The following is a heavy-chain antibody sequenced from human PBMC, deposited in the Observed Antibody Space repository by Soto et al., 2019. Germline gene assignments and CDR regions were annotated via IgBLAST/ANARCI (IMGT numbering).Heavy chain of an antibody. D-gene: IGHD3-10*01. J-gene: IGHJ5*02. CDR3: ARDYYGSGRLNAHNWFDP. CDR2: ISAYNGNT. V-gene: IGHV1-18*01. Sequence: ASMKVSFKASGFTLNTSCVIWVRQAPGQGLGWMGWISAYNGNTNYAQKLQGRFTMTTDTSTSTAYMELRSLRSDDTAVYYCARDYYGSGRLNAHNWFDPWG. CDR1: GFTLNTSC.